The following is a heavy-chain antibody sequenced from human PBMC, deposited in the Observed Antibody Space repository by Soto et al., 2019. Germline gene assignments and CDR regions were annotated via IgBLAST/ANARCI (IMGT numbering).Heavy chain of an antibody. CDR3: AREWELLSHNWFDP. CDR1: GYTFTGYY. CDR2: INPNSGGT. D-gene: IGHD1-26*01. Sequence: ASVKVSCKASGYTFTGYYMHWVRQAPGQGLEWMGWINPNSGGTNYAQKFQGWVTMTRDTSISTAYMELSRLRSDDTAVYYCAREWELLSHNWFDPWGQGTLVTVSS. J-gene: IGHJ5*02. V-gene: IGHV1-2*04.